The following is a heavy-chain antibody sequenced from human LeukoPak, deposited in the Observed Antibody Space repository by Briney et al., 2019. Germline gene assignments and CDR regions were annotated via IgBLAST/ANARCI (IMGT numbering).Heavy chain of an antibody. D-gene: IGHD3-10*01. CDR3: ASSTMVRGVPWFDP. J-gene: IGHJ5*02. CDR1: GGSISSSSYY. V-gene: IGHV4-39*07. Sequence: SETLSLTCTVSGGSISSSSYYWGWIRQPPGKGLEWIGSIYYSGSTYYNPSLKSRVTISVDTSKNQFSLKLSSVTAADTAVYYCASSTMVRGVPWFDPWGQGTLVTVSS. CDR2: IYYSGST.